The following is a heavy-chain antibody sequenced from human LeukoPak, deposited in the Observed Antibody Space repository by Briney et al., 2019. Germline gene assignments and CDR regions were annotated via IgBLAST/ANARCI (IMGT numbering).Heavy chain of an antibody. J-gene: IGHJ4*02. D-gene: IGHD5-24*01. V-gene: IGHV3-30*01. CDR3: ARDNAEMATDY. CDR1: GFTFSSYA. Sequence: GGSLRLSCAASGFTFSSYAMHWVRQAPGKGLEWVAVISYDGSNKYYADSVKGRFTISRDNSKNTLYLQMNSLRAEDTAVYYCARDNAEMATDYWGQGTLVTVSS. CDR2: ISYDGSNK.